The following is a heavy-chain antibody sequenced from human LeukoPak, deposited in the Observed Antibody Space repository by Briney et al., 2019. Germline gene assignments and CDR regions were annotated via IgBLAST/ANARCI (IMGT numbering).Heavy chain of an antibody. V-gene: IGHV3-53*01. CDR3: ATGIAVAGKDY. CDR1: GFTVSSNY. Sequence: GGSLRLSCAASGFTVSSNYMSWVRQAPGTGLEWVSVIYSGGSTYYADSVKGRFTISRDNSKNTLYLQMNSLRAEDTAVYYCATGIAVAGKDYWGQGTLVTVSS. CDR2: IYSGGST. J-gene: IGHJ4*02. D-gene: IGHD6-19*01.